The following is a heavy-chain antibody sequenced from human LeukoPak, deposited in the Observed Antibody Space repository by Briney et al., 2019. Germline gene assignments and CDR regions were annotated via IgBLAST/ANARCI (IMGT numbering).Heavy chain of an antibody. CDR3: ARDSQIAAAIHFFDY. CDR1: GFTFSRYP. CDR2: ISTDGRDK. V-gene: IGHV3-30*04. J-gene: IGHJ4*02. Sequence: GGSLRLSCAASGFTFSRYPMHWVRQAPGKGLEWVAVISTDGRDKKYADSVKGRFTISRDNSKNTVDLQMNSMRAEDTAVYYCARDSQIAAAIHFFDYWGQGTLVTVSS. D-gene: IGHD2-2*02.